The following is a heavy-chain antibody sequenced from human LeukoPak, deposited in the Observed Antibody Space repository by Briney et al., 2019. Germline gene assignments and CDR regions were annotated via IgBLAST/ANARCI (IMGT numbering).Heavy chain of an antibody. J-gene: IGHJ4*02. CDR3: ARHRYASPDRGIPAYPPDY. V-gene: IGHV4-34*01. CDR1: GVSFSGYY. CDR2: INHSGST. D-gene: IGHD3-16*01. Sequence: SETLSLTCAVYGVSFSGYYWSWIRQPPGKGLEWIGEINHSGSTNYNPSLKSRVTISVDTSKNQFSLKLSSVTAADTAVYYCARHRYASPDRGIPAYPPDYWGQGTLVTVSS.